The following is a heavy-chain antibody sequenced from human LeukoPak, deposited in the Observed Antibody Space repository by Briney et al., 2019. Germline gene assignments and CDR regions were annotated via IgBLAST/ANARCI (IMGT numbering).Heavy chain of an antibody. CDR3: ARDRHSSVDY. J-gene: IGHJ4*02. V-gene: IGHV3-48*01. CDR2: ISGDSRTI. Sequence: GGSLRLSCAASGFTFNTYSMIWVRQAPGKGLEWLSYISGDSRTIYYPDSVRGRFTISRDNAKNSLYLQLISLRAEDTAVYYCARDRHSSVDYWGQGALVTVSS. D-gene: IGHD3-22*01. CDR1: GFTFNTYS.